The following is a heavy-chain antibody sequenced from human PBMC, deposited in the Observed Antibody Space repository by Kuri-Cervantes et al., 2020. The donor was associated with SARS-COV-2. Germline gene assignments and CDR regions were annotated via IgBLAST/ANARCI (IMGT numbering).Heavy chain of an antibody. Sequence: SVKVSCKASGGTFSSYAISWVRQAPGQGLEWMGRIIPIFGTANYAQKFQGRVTMTRDTSISTAYMELSRLRSDDTAVYYCARPPADYYYMDVWGKGTTVTVSS. J-gene: IGHJ6*03. V-gene: IGHV1-69*05. CDR3: ARPPADYYYMDV. CDR2: IIPIFGTA. CDR1: GGTFSSYA.